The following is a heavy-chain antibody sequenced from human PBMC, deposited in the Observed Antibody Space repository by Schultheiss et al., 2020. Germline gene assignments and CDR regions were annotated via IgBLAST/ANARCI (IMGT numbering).Heavy chain of an antibody. Sequence: LNISCAASGFTFISYSMTWVRQAPGKGLEWISYISSTGTTIFYADSVKGRFTISRDNAKNSLYLQMNTLRDDDTAVYYCARDSNDFWSGFSQQWGQGTLVTVSS. CDR2: ISSTGTTI. V-gene: IGHV3-48*02. CDR1: GFTFISYS. CDR3: ARDSNDFWSGFSQQ. J-gene: IGHJ1*01. D-gene: IGHD3-3*01.